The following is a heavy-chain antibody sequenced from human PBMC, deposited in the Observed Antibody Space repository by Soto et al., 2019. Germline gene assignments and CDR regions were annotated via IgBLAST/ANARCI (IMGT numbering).Heavy chain of an antibody. Sequence: SGPTLVNPTQTLTLTCTFSGFSLSTSGMCVSWIRQPPGKALEWLALVDWDDDKYYSTSLETRLTISKDTSKNQVVLTMTNVDPVDTATYYCARTPGDRRYYYYGMDVWGQGNTVTVSS. CDR2: VDWDDDK. CDR1: GFSLSTSGMC. D-gene: IGHD3-22*01. V-gene: IGHV2-70*01. CDR3: ARTPGDRRYYYYGMDV. J-gene: IGHJ6*02.